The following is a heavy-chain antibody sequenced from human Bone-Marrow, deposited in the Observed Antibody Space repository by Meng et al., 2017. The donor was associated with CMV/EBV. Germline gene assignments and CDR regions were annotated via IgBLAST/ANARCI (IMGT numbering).Heavy chain of an antibody. V-gene: IGHV1-18*01. D-gene: IGHD4-11*01. CDR1: GYTFTSYG. CDR2: ISAYNGNT. Sequence: ASVKVSCKASGYTFTSYGFSWVRQAPGQGLEWMGWISAYNGNTNYAQKLQGRVTMTRDTSISTAYMELNSLRSDDTAVYYCARGTTLGAREDYWGQGNLVPVSS. CDR3: ARGTTLGAREDY. J-gene: IGHJ4*02.